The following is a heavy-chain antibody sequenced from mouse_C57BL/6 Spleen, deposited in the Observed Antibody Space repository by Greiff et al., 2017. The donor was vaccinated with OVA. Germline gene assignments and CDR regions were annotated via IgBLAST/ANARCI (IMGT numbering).Heavy chain of an antibody. CDR2: IRNKANGYTT. J-gene: IGHJ4*01. D-gene: IGHD1-1*01. V-gene: IGHV7-3*01. CDR1: GFTFTDYY. CDR3: ARYYYGSGGAMDY. Sequence: EVQGVESGGGLVQPGGSLSLSCAASGFTFTDYYMSWVRQPPGKALEWLGFIRNKANGYTTEYSASVKGRFTISRDNSQSILYLQMNALRAEDSATYYCARYYYGSGGAMDYWGQGTSVTVSS.